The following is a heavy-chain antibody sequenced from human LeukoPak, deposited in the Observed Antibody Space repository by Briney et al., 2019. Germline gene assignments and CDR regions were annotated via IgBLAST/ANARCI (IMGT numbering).Heavy chain of an antibody. D-gene: IGHD6-6*01. J-gene: IGHJ4*02. V-gene: IGHV4-59*12. CDR2: IYYSGSA. Sequence: SETLSLTCTVSGGSISDYSWSWIRQPPGKGLEWIGNIYYSGSANHNPSLKSRVTISRDTSKNQFSLKLTSVTAADTAVYYCARDVQLAPYYFDYWGQGTLVTVSS. CDR1: GGSISDYS. CDR3: ARDVQLAPYYFDY.